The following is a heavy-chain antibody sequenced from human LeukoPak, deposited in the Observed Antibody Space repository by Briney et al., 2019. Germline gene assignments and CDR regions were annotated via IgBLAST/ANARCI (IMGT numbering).Heavy chain of an antibody. V-gene: IGHV3-74*01. CDR2: MNQDGSIT. J-gene: IGHJ4*02. CDR3: VKDLRGTQDY. CDR1: GFTFSRYW. Sequence: GGSLRLSCAASGFTFSRYWMHWVRQAPGKGLVWVSRMNQDGSITDYADSVKGRFTISRDNAKNTLYLHMNSLRGEDTAVYYCVKDLRGTQDYWGQGTLVTVSS. D-gene: IGHD3-16*01.